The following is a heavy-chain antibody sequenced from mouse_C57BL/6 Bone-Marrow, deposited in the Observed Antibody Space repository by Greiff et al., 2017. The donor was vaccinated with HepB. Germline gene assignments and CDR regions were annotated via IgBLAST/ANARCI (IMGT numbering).Heavy chain of an antibody. Sequence: EVQLQQSGPELVKPGASVKISCKASGYTFTDYYMNWVKQSHGKSLEWIGDINPNNGGTSYNQKFKGKATLTVDKSSSTAYMELRSLTSEDSAVYYCARCGITTVVAENFDYWGQGTTLTVSS. D-gene: IGHD1-1*01. J-gene: IGHJ2*01. CDR2: INPNNGGT. CDR1: GYTFTDYY. CDR3: ARCGITTVVAENFDY. V-gene: IGHV1-26*01.